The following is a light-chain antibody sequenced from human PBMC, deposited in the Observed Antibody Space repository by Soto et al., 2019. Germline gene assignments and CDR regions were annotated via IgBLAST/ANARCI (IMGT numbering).Light chain of an antibody. J-gene: IGKJ2*01. V-gene: IGKV3-15*01. CDR2: GAS. CDR1: QSVSST. CDR3: QQYSDWPYT. Sequence: EIVMTQSPATLSVFPVERATVSCRASQSVSSTLAWYQQKPGHSPRLLIYGASTRATGIPDRFSGSGSGTEFTLAISSLQSEDFAVYYCQQYSDWPYTFGQGTKVDIK.